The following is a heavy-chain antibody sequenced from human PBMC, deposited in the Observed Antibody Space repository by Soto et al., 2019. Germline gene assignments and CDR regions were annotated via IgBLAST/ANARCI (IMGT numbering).Heavy chain of an antibody. D-gene: IGHD5-12*01. CDR3: ARGFRPGYDGGYNWFDP. Sequence: PGGSLRLSCAASGFTFSRYSMHWVRQAPGKGLEWVSSITTSSTYIYYADSVKGRFTVSRDNAKNSLYLHMNSLRVEDTAVYYCARGFRPGYDGGYNWFDPWGQGTLVTVSS. V-gene: IGHV3-21*01. CDR2: ITTSSTYI. J-gene: IGHJ5*02. CDR1: GFTFSRYS.